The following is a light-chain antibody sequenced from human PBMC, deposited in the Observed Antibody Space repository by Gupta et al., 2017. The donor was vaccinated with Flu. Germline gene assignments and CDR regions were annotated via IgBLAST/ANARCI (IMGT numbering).Light chain of an antibody. Sequence: QLVLTQSPSASASLRASVKLTCTLSSGHSNYVIAWHQQQPDKGPRYLMKINSDGSHSKGDGIPDRFSGSRSGTERYLTISSLQSEDEADYYCQTWGTGIQVFGGGTKLTVL. CDR2: INSDGSH. V-gene: IGLV4-69*01. CDR1: SGHSNYV. J-gene: IGLJ3*02. CDR3: QTWGTGIQV.